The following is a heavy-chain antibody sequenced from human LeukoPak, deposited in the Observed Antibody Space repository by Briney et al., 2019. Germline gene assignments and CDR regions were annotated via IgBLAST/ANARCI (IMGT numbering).Heavy chain of an antibody. CDR2: INHSGST. V-gene: IGHV4-34*01. Sequence: SETLSLTCAVYGGSFSGYYWSWIRQPPGKGLDWNGEINHSGSTNYNPSLKSRVTISVDTSNNQFSLKLSSVTAADTAVYYCARMDYGPYYYYGMDVWGKGTTVTVSS. CDR1: GGSFSGYY. J-gene: IGHJ6*04. CDR3: ARMDYGPYYYYGMDV. D-gene: IGHD4-17*01.